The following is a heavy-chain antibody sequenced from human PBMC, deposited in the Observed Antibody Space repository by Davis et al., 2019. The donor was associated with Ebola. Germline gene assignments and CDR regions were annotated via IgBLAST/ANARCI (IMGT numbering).Heavy chain of an antibody. CDR2: LDPEDGET. Sequence: ASVKVSCKASGYTFTSYAMNWVRQAPGKGLEWMGGLDPEDGETIYAPKCQGRLTMTEDKSTNTAYMELSSLRSEDTAVYYCARELGLVEDYWGQGTLVTVSS. V-gene: IGHV1-24*01. J-gene: IGHJ4*02. CDR1: GYTFTSYA. D-gene: IGHD6-19*01. CDR3: ARELGLVEDY.